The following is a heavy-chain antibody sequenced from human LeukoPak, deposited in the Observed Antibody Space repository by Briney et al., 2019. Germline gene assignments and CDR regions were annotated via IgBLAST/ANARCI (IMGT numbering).Heavy chain of an antibody. D-gene: IGHD3-10*01. CDR3: AREVYGSGSYFFDY. J-gene: IGHJ4*02. Sequence: ASVKVSCEASGYTFTGYYMHWVRQAPGQGLEWMGWINPNSGGTNYAQKFQGWVAMTRDTSISTAYMELSRLRSDDTAVYYCAREVYGSGSYFFDYWGQGTLVTVSS. CDR2: INPNSGGT. V-gene: IGHV1-2*04. CDR1: GYTFTGYY.